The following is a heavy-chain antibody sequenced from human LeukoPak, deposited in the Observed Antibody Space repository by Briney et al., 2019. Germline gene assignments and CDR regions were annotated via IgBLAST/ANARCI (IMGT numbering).Heavy chain of an antibody. J-gene: IGHJ4*02. CDR2: INHSGST. D-gene: IGHD3-10*01. V-gene: IGHV4-34*01. Sequence: ASETLSLTCAVYGGSFSGYYWSWIRRPPGKGLEWIGEINHSGSTNYNPSLKSRVTISVDTSKNQFSLKLSSVTAADTAVYYCAIFGITMVRGVSDYWGQGTLVTVSS. CDR3: AIFGITMVRGVSDY. CDR1: GGSFSGYY.